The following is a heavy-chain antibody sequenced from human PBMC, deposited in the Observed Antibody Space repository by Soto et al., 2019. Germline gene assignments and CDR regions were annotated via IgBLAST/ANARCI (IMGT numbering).Heavy chain of an antibody. CDR1: GGSISSGGYS. Sequence: PSETLSLTCAVSGGSISSGGYSWSWIRQPPGKGLEWIGYIYHSGSTYYNPSLKSRVTISVDRSKNQFSLKLSSVTAADTAVYYCARARSGYYQGHFDYWGQGTLVTVSS. V-gene: IGHV4-30-2*01. D-gene: IGHD3-22*01. J-gene: IGHJ4*02. CDR3: ARARSGYYQGHFDY. CDR2: IYHSGST.